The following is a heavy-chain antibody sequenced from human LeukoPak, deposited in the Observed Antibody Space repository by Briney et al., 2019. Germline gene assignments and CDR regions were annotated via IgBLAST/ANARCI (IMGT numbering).Heavy chain of an antibody. CDR3: ARGLRYFDWLPWRYYYYHMDV. CDR2: MNPNSGNT. D-gene: IGHD3-9*01. V-gene: IGHV1-8*01. CDR1: GYTFTSYD. J-gene: IGHJ6*03. Sequence: ASVKVSCKASGYTFTSYDINWVRQATGQGLEWMGWMNPNSGNTGYAQKFQGRVTMTRNTSISTAYMELSSLRSEDTAVYYCARGLRYFDWLPWRYYYYHMDVWGKGTTVTISS.